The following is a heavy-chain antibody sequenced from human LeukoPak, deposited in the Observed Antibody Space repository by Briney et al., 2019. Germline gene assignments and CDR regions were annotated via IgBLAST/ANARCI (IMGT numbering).Heavy chain of an antibody. D-gene: IGHD6-19*01. CDR2: ISAYNGNT. V-gene: IGHV1-18*01. CDR3: ARDQGGSSGWFYYYYYGMDV. J-gene: IGHJ6*02. CDR1: GYTFTSYG. Sequence: ASVKVSFKASGYTFTSYGISWVRQAPGQGLEWMGWISAYNGNTNYAQKLQGRVTMTTDTSTSTAYMELRSLRSDDTAVYYCARDQGGSSGWFYYYYYGMDVWGQGTTVTVSS.